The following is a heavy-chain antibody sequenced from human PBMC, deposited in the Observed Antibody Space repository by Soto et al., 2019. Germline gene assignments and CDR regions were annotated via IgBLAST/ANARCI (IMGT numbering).Heavy chain of an antibody. CDR3: SRERGAVASTADAFDI. Sequence: PSETLSLTCNVSGGAIPGYYWNWIRQPPGKGLEWIGYVYFSGSTKYNPSLKSRVTILVDMSKNQFSLRLTSVTSADTAVYYCSRERGAVASTADAFDIWGQGTMVPVSS. D-gene: IGHD6-19*01. J-gene: IGHJ3*02. CDR2: VYFSGST. V-gene: IGHV4-59*01. CDR1: GGAIPGYY.